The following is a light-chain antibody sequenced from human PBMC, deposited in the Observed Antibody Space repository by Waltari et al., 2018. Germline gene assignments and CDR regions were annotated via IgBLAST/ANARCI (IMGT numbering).Light chain of an antibody. CDR1: SSDVGGYNY. J-gene: IGLJ1*01. CDR3: SSYAGINNFYV. V-gene: IGLV2-8*01. CDR2: EVG. Sequence: QSALTQPPSASGSPGQSVTISCTGTSSDVGGYNYVSWYQQHPGKAPKVIIYEVGKLPSGVPDRFSGSKSGNTASLTVSGLQAEDEADYYCSSYAGINNFYVFGTGTKVTVL.